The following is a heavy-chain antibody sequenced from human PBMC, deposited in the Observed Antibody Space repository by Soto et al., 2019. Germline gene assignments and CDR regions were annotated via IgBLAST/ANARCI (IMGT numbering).Heavy chain of an antibody. D-gene: IGHD3-9*01. V-gene: IGHV3-23*01. CDR1: GFTFSSYA. CDR3: AKDGGDYDILTGYYGVYYYGMDV. J-gene: IGHJ6*02. Sequence: EVQLLESGGGLVQPGGSLRLSCAASGFTFSSYAMSWVRQAPGTGMEWVSAISGSGGSTYYADSVKGRCTISRDNSKNTLYLQMNSLRAEDTAVYYCAKDGGDYDILTGYYGVYYYGMDVWGQGTTVTFS. CDR2: ISGSGGST.